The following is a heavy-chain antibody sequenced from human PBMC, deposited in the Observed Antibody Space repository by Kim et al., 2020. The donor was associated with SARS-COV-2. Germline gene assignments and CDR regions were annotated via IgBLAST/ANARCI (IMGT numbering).Heavy chain of an antibody. CDR1: GFTFSSYG. J-gene: IGHJ6*02. D-gene: IGHD1-26*01. CDR3: ARFPEELRPYYYGMDV. Sequence: GGSLRLSCAASGFTFSSYGMHWVRQAPGKGLEWVAVIWYDGSNKYYADSVKGRFTISRDNSKNTLYLQMNSLRAEDTAVYYCARFPEELRPYYYGMDVWGQGTTVTVSS. CDR2: IWYDGSNK. V-gene: IGHV3-33*01.